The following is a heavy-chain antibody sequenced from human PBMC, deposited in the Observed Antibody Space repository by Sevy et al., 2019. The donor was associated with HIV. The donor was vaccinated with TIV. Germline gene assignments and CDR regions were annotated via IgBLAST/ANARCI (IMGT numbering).Heavy chain of an antibody. Sequence: SETLSLTCTVSGGSINNYYWNWIRQPPGKGLEWIGYISYSGRTSYNPSLKSRVTISVDTSKNQFSLKLSSVIAADTAVYYCATDTQLDNDSFDIWGQGTMVTVSS. CDR1: GGSINNYY. J-gene: IGHJ3*02. CDR2: ISYSGRT. D-gene: IGHD1-1*01. CDR3: ATDTQLDNDSFDI. V-gene: IGHV4-59*13.